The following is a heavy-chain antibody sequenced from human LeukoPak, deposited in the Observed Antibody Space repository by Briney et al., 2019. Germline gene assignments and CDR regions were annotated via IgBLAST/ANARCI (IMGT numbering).Heavy chain of an antibody. D-gene: IGHD5-18*01. CDR2: IYYSGST. CDR3: ARRGYSYGLPLDY. J-gene: IGHJ4*02. V-gene: IGHV4-59*08. Sequence: PSETLSLTCTAYGGSISSYYWIWIRQPPGKGLEWIGYIYYSGSTNYNPSLKSRDTISVDTSKNQFSLKLSSVAAADTAVYYCARRGYSYGLPLDYWGQGTLVTVSS. CDR1: GGSISSYY.